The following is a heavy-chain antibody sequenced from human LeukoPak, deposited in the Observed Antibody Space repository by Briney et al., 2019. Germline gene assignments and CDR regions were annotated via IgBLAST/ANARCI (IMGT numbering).Heavy chain of an antibody. CDR2: ISYDGSNK. CDR1: GFTFSSYA. Sequence: GGSLRLSCAASGFTFSSYAMHWVRQAPGKGLEWVAVISYDGSNKYYADSVKGRFTISRDNSKNTLYLQMSSLRAEDTAVYYCVKSLRVIFYYGMDVWGQGTTVTVSS. D-gene: IGHD5/OR15-5a*01. V-gene: IGHV3-30*14. CDR3: VKSLRVIFYYGMDV. J-gene: IGHJ6*02.